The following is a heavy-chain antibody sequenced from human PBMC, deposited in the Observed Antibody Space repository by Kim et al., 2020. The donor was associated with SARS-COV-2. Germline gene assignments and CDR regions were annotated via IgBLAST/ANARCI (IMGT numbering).Heavy chain of an antibody. Sequence: GGSLRLSCGASGFTFSDSAMHWVRRASGKGLEWLGRIRSKVNGYATAYSATVRGRFTISRDDSRNAAYLQMNRLKTADKAVYYCTRGPGKTLDFWDAFH. J-gene: IGHJ3*02. CDR3: TRGPGKTLDFWDAFH. CDR1: GFTFSDSA. D-gene: IGHD3-3*01. CDR2: IRSKVNGYAT. V-gene: IGHV3-73*01.